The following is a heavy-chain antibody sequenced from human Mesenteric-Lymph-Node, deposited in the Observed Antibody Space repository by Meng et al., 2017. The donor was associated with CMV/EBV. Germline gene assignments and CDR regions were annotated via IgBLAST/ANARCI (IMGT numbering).Heavy chain of an antibody. Sequence: ASVKVSCKASGYTFTDYYLHWVRQAPGQGLEWMGIIDPSGGSTSYAQKFQGRLIMTRDTSTSTVYMELSSLRSEDTAVYFCARVSGGRWLQLRGGVFDYWGQGTLVTVSS. CDR3: ARVSGGRWLQLRGGVFDY. CDR1: GYTFTDYY. D-gene: IGHD5-24*01. V-gene: IGHV1-46*01. CDR2: IDPSGGST. J-gene: IGHJ4*02.